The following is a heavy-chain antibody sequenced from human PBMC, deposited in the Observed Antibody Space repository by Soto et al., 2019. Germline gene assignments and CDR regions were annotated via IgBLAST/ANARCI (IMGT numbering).Heavy chain of an antibody. CDR3: AREETRCNIAFGLDV. CDR1: VFPFTTYS. D-gene: IGHD3-10*01. V-gene: IGHV3-21*01. Sequence: PVVSLILSCSSSVFPFTTYSIEWVRQAAGKGLEWVSSISTRSDTYYADSVKGRFTISRDNANNSVSLQMNSLRAEDTAVYYCAREETRCNIAFGLDVWGQGTTVTVSS. J-gene: IGHJ6*02. CDR2: ISTRSDT.